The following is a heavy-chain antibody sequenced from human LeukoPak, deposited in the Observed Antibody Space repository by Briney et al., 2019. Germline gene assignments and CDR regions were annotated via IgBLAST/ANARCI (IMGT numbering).Heavy chain of an antibody. D-gene: IGHD3-22*01. CDR1: GGSISSGDYY. CDR2: IYYSGST. J-gene: IGHJ4*02. CDR3: ARGDSSGSYYFDY. V-gene: IGHV4-30-4*01. Sequence: SETLSLTCTVSGGSISSGDYYWSWIRQPPGKGLEWIGYIYYSGSTYYNPSLKSRVTISVDTSKNQFSLKLSSVTAADTAVYYCARGDSSGSYYFDYWGQGTLVTVSS.